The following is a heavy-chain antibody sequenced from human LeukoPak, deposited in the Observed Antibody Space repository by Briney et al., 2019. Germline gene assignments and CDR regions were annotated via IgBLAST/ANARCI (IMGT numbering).Heavy chain of an antibody. J-gene: IGHJ4*02. CDR3: AKRLEPGGLYNWNYAADY. CDR2: ISGSGGST. CDR1: GFTFSSYG. Sequence: GGSLRLSCAASGFTFSSYGMSWVRQAPGKGLEWVSAISGSGGSTYYADSVKGRFTISRDNSKNTLYLQMNSLRAEDTAVYYCAKRLEPGGLYNWNYAADYWGQGTLVTVSS. D-gene: IGHD1-7*01. V-gene: IGHV3-23*01.